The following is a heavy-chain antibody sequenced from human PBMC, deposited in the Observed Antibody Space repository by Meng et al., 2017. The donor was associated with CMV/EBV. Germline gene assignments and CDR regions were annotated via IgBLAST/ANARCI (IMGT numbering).Heavy chain of an antibody. D-gene: IGHD2-2*01. V-gene: IGHV1-8*03. CDR3: AREGISDQLLSENWFDP. CDR2: MNPNSGNT. CDR1: GYTFTSYE. J-gene: IGHJ5*02. Sequence: ASVKVSRKASGYTFTSYEINWVRQATGQGREWMGWMNPNSGNTGYAQKFQGRVTITRNTAISTAYMELSSLRSEDTAVYYCAREGISDQLLSENWFDPWGQGTLVTVSS.